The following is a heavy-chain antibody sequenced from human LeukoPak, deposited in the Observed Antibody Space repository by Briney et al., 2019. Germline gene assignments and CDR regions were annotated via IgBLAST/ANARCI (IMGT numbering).Heavy chain of an antibody. Sequence: GGSLRLSCAASGFTFSRYWMTWFRQAPGKGLEWVANIKEDGGEKYYVASVRGRFTISRDNAKNSLYLQMNSLRAEDTAVYYCARSTTVTPPHWYFDLWGRGTLVTVSS. D-gene: IGHD4-17*01. V-gene: IGHV3-7*03. CDR1: GFTFSRYW. J-gene: IGHJ2*01. CDR3: ARSTTVTPPHWYFDL. CDR2: IKEDGGEK.